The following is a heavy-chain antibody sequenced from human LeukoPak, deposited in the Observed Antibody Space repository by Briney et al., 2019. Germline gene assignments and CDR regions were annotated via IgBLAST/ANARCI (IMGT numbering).Heavy chain of an antibody. D-gene: IGHD2-21*01. V-gene: IGHV4-30-4*01. J-gene: IGHJ5*02. CDR1: GVSISSGDYY. CDR3: ARASGGEVSWFDP. Sequence: SETLSLTCTVSGVSISSGDYYWSWIRQPPGKGLEWIGYIYYSGSTYYNPSLKSRVTISVDTSKNQFSLKLSSVTAADTAVYYCARASGGEVSWFDPWGQGTLVTVSS. CDR2: IYYSGST.